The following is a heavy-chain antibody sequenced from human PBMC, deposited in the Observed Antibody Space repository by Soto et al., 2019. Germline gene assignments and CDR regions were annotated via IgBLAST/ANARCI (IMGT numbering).Heavy chain of an antibody. J-gene: IGHJ5*02. D-gene: IGHD2-2*01. Sequence: SETLSLTCTVSGGSISTFYWSWIRQPPGKGLEWIGYISYSGSTSYNPSLKSRVTISVDTSKNQFSLKLTSVTAADTAVYYFARSRYCSGSTCYEDYNYFGPWGQGTLVTVSS. CDR3: ARSRYCSGSTCYEDYNYFGP. CDR1: GGSISTFY. V-gene: IGHV4-59*01. CDR2: ISYSGST.